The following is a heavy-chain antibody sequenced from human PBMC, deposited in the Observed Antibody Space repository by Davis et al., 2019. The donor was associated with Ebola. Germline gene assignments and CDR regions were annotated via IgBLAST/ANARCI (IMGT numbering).Heavy chain of an antibody. V-gene: IGHV6-1*01. D-gene: IGHD5-18*01. CDR3: ARGWLRAGMDV. CDR2: TYYKSKWYN. Sequence: PSETLSLTCAISGDSVSSAGWNWIRQSPSRGLEWLGRTYYKSKWYNDYAVSVKSRISINPDTSKNQFYLQLNSVTPEDTALYYCARGWLRAGMDVWGEGTTVTVPS. CDR1: GDSVSSAG. J-gene: IGHJ6*04.